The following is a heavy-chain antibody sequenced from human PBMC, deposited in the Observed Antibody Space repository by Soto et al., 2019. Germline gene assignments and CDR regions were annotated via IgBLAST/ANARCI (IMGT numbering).Heavy chain of an antibody. D-gene: IGHD2-8*01. CDR2: INPNSGGT. Sequence: QVQLVQSGAEVKKPGASVKVSCKASGYTFTGYYMHWVRQAPGQGLEWMGWINPNSGGTNYAQKFQGWVTMTRDPSISTAYMELSRRRSDDTAVYYCARVGAQVYAIIGNGDDAFDIWGQGTMVTVSS. V-gene: IGHV1-2*04. J-gene: IGHJ3*02. CDR3: ARVGAQVYAIIGNGDDAFDI. CDR1: GYTFTGYY.